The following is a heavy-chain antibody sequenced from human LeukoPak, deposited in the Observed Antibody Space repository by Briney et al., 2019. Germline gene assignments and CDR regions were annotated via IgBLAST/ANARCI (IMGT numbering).Heavy chain of an antibody. J-gene: IGHJ4*02. V-gene: IGHV4-39*07. CDR2: IYHSGST. CDR3: ARVGQQLVLD. D-gene: IGHD6-13*01. Sequence: SETLSLTCTVSGVSISSSTYYWGWIRQPPGKGLEWIGEIYHSGSTNYNPSLKSRVTISVDKSKNQFSLKLSSVTAADTAVYYCARVGQQLVLDWGQGTLVTVSS. CDR1: GVSISSSTYY.